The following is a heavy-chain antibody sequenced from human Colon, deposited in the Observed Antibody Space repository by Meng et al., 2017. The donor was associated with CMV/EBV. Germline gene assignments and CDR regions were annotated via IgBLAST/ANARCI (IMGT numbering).Heavy chain of an antibody. CDR1: GFTFSSYA. D-gene: IGHD6-19*01. CDR3: AKVDERRGWEYFDH. V-gene: IGHV3-23*01. CDR2: ISGSGETT. Sequence: GGSLRLSCVGSGFTFSSYAMSWVRQAPGKGLEWVSGISGSGETTYYADSVKGRVTISRDNSRSTLFLEVNNLRADDTAVYYCAKVDERRGWEYFDHWGQGTLVTVSS. J-gene: IGHJ4*02.